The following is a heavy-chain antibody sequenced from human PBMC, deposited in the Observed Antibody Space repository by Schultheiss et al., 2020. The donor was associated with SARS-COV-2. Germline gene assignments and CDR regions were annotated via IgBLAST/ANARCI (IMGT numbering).Heavy chain of an antibody. Sequence: GGSLRLSCAASGFTFSSYAMHWVRQAPGKGLEWVAVISYDGSNKYYADSVKGRFTISRDNSKNTLYLQMNSLRAEDTAVYYCARGGGYYYDSSGYYSGFDYWGQGTLVTVSS. J-gene: IGHJ4*02. CDR2: ISYDGSNK. CDR3: ARGGGYYYDSSGYYSGFDY. CDR1: GFTFSSYA. D-gene: IGHD3-22*01. V-gene: IGHV3-30*11.